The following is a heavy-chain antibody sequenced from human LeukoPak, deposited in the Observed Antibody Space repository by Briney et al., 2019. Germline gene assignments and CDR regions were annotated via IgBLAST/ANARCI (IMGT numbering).Heavy chain of an antibody. CDR1: GGSISSGSYY. CDR2: IYTSGST. Sequence: SQTLSLTCTVSGGSISSGSYYWSWIRQPAGKGLEWIGRIYTSGSTNYNPSLKSRVTIPVDTSKNQFSLKLSSVTAADTAVYYCARVTSPRYYYYMDVWGKGTTVTVS. J-gene: IGHJ6*03. D-gene: IGHD1-20*01. CDR3: ARVTSPRYYYYMDV. V-gene: IGHV4-61*02.